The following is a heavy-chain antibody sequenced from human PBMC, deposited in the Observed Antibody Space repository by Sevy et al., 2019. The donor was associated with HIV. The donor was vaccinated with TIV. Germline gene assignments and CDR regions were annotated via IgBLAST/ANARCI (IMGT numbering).Heavy chain of an antibody. J-gene: IGHJ4*02. CDR3: AREVRELGWGYFDY. Sequence: ASVKVSCKASGYTFTSYGISWVRQAPGQGLEWMGWISAYNGNTNYAQKLQGRVTMTTDTSTSTAYMELRSLRSDDTAGYYCAREVRELGWGYFDYWGQGTLVTVSS. CDR2: ISAYNGNT. D-gene: IGHD1-26*01. V-gene: IGHV1-18*01. CDR1: GYTFTSYG.